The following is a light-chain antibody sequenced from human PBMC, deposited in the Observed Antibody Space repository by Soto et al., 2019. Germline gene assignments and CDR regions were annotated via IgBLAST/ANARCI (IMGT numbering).Light chain of an antibody. J-gene: IGKJ5*01. Sequence: EMVMTQSPATLSVSPVEIATLYFSSSQSVSSNLAWYQQKPGQAPRLLIHGASTRATGIPARFSGSGSGTEFTLTIRRLEPEDFALYYCQQYGSSAPINCGQGTRREIK. CDR2: GAS. V-gene: IGKV3-15*01. CDR3: QQYGSSAPIN. CDR1: QSVSSN.